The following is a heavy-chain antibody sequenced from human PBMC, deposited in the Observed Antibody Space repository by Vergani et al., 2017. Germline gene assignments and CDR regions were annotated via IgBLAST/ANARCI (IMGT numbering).Heavy chain of an antibody. CDR2: IYYSGST. Sequence: QLQLQESGPGLVKPSETLSLTCTVSGGSISSSSYYWGWIRQPPGKGLEWIGSIYYSGSTYYNPSLKSRVTISVDTSKNQFSLKLSSVTAADTAVYYCARHMTGSGLSYYMDVWGKGP. D-gene: IGHD3-10*01. CDR1: GGSISSSSYY. J-gene: IGHJ6*03. CDR3: ARHMTGSGLSYYMDV. V-gene: IGHV4-39*01.